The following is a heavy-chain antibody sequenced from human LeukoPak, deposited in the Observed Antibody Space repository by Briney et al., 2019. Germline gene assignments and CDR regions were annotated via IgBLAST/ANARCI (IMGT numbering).Heavy chain of an antibody. Sequence: GGSLRLSCAASGFTFSDYYMSWIRQAPGMGLEWISYISRSGITIKYADSVKGRFTISRDNAKNSLYLQMNSLRAEDTAVYYCARSGMRVVGQHDYWGQGTLVTVSS. D-gene: IGHD3-22*01. CDR3: ARSGMRVVGQHDY. V-gene: IGHV3-11*04. CDR2: ISRSGITI. CDR1: GFTFSDYY. J-gene: IGHJ4*02.